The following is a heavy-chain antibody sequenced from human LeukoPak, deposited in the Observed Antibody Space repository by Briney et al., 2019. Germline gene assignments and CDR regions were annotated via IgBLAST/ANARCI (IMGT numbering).Heavy chain of an antibody. CDR1: GFTFSSSA. V-gene: IGHV3-23*01. J-gene: IGHJ4*02. Sequence: VGSLRLSCAASGFTFSSSAMSWVRQAPGKGLYWVSAISGSGTGTYYADSVEGRFTISRDNSKNTLYLQMNSLRAEDTAVYYCAKEGGTGTRFDYWGQGTLVTVSS. D-gene: IGHD1-7*01. CDR3: AKEGGTGTRFDY. CDR2: ISGSGTGT.